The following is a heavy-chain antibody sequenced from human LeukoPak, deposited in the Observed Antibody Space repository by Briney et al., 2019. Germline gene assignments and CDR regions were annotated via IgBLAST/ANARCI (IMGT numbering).Heavy chain of an antibody. J-gene: IGHJ5*02. Sequence: PGGSLRLSCAASGFTFSNYWMSWVRQAPEKGLEWVANIKQDGSEKYYVDSVKGRFTISRDDADNSLYLQMNSLRAEDTAVYYCARISAANGRFWFDPWGQGTLVTVPS. CDR2: IKQDGSEK. CDR1: GFTFSNYW. D-gene: IGHD2-2*01. CDR3: ARISAANGRFWFDP. V-gene: IGHV3-7*01.